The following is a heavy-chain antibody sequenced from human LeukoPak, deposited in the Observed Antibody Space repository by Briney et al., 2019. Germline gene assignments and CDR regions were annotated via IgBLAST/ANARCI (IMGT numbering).Heavy chain of an antibody. J-gene: IGHJ5*02. D-gene: IGHD5-12*01. V-gene: IGHV4-39*07. CDR1: GGSISSSNYY. Sequence: SETLSLTCTVSGGSISSSNYYWGWIRQPPGKGLEWIGSIYYSGSTYYNPSLKSRVTISVDTSKNQFSLKLSSVTAADTAVYYCAAYSGYELDWFDPWGQGTLVTVSS. CDR2: IYYSGST. CDR3: AAYSGYELDWFDP.